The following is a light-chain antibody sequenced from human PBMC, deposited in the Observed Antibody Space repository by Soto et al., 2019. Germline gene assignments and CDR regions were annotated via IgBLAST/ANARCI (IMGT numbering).Light chain of an antibody. J-gene: IGKJ1*01. Sequence: EIWLTQSPATLSVSPGERATLSCRASQSVSSSYLAWYQQKPGQAPRLLIYLASSRATGIPDRFSGSGSGTDFTLTISRLEPEDFAVYYCQQYGSSPPWTFGQGTKVDIK. CDR3: QQYGSSPPWT. V-gene: IGKV3-20*01. CDR1: QSVSSSY. CDR2: LAS.